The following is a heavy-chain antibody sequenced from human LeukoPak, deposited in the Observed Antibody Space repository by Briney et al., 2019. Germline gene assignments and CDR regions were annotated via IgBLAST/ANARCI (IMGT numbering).Heavy chain of an antibody. CDR2: IYTSGST. J-gene: IGHJ3*02. CDR3: ARDPNIYSSSWYGGAFDI. V-gene: IGHV4-4*07. CDR1: DGSISSYY. Sequence: PSETLSLTCTVSDGSISSYYWSWIRQPAGKGLEWIRRIYTSGSTNYNPSLKSRVTISVDTSKNQFSLKLSSVTAADTAVYYCARDPNIYSSSWYGGAFDIWGQGTMVTVSS. D-gene: IGHD6-13*01.